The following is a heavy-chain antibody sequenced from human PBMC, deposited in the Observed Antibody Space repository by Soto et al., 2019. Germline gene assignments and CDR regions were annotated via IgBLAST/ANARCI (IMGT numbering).Heavy chain of an antibody. J-gene: IGHJ5*02. CDR3: ATFGVQNDH. V-gene: IGHV1-69*09. CDR2: IIPFLNLS. Sequence: QVVLLQSGADVKEPGSSVNISCKTFGDVFSTDTINWVRQAPGQGLLWMGSIIPFLNLSNIEPTFMDRLRNTADEAPGSAYVKVPDLTREDAAIYFCATFGVQNDHWGHGSRITVSS. CDR1: GDVFSTDT. D-gene: IGHD3-10*01.